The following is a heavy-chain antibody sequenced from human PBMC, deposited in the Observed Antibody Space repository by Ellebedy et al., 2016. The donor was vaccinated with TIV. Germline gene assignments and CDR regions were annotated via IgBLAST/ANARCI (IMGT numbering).Heavy chain of an antibody. J-gene: IGHJ2*01. CDR2: FYHRGST. CDR1: GGSISSGAYS. D-gene: IGHD3-22*01. V-gene: IGHV4-30-2*01. CDR3: ARGVLGVMTTRYDF. Sequence: MPSETLSLTCAVSGGSISSGAYSWSCIRQPPGKGLECIGYFYHRGSTYYNPSLKSRVTISEDRSKNQFSLKLTSVTAADTAVYYCARGVLGVMTTRYDFWGRGTLVTVSS.